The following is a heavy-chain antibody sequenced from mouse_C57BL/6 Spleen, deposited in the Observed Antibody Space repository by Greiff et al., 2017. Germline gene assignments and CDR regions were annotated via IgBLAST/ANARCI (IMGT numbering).Heavy chain of an antibody. CDR1: GFSLTSYG. D-gene: IGHD1-1*01. J-gene: IGHJ1*03. Sequence: VHLVESGPGLVAPSQSLSITCTVSGFSLTSYGVHWVRQPPGKGLEWLVVIWSDGSTTYNSALKSRLSISKDNSKSQVFLKMNSLQTDDTAMYYCARHYYYGSSYDWYFDVWGTGTTVTVSS. V-gene: IGHV2-6-1*01. CDR3: ARHYYYGSSYDWYFDV. CDR2: IWSDGST.